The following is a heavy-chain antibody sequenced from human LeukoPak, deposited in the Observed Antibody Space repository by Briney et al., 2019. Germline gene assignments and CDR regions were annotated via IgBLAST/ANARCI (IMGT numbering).Heavy chain of an antibody. V-gene: IGHV4-59*01. CDR2: IYYSGST. CDR3: ARYSLYDYVWGSHRQTFAFDY. Sequence: SETLSLTCTVSDGSISSYYWSWVRQPPGKGLEWVGYIYYSGSTNYNPSLKSRVTISVDTSKNQFSLKLSSVTAADTAVYYCARYSLYDYVWGSHRQTFAFDYWGQGSPVTVSS. D-gene: IGHD3-16*02. CDR1: DGSISSYY. J-gene: IGHJ4*02.